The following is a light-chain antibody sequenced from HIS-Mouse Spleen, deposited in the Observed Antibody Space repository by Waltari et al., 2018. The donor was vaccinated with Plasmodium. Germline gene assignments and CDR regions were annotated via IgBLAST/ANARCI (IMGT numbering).Light chain of an antibody. CDR3: LQHNSYTRT. CDR1: QGIRND. CDR2: AAS. J-gene: IGKJ1*01. V-gene: IGKV1-17*01. Sequence: IQMTQSPSSLSASVGDRVTITCRVSQGIRNDLGGYQQKPGKAPKRLIYAASSSQSGVQARFSGSGSGKEFTLTISRLQHEDFATYYCLQHNSYTRTFGQGTKVEIK.